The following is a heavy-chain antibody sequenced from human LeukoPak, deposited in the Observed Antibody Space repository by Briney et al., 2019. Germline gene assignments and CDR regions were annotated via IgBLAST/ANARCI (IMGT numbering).Heavy chain of an antibody. J-gene: IGHJ3*01. D-gene: IGHD2-21*01. CDR1: GFTFRSYG. V-gene: IGHV3-23*01. Sequence: GGSLTLSCVASGFTFRSYGMSWVRQAPGKGLQWVSATSGSGGSTYYADSVRGRFTISRDNSKNTMYLQMNSLRAEDTAIYYCAKSGDVLAYDGWGQGTMVTVSS. CDR3: AKSGDVLAYDG. CDR2: TSGSGGST.